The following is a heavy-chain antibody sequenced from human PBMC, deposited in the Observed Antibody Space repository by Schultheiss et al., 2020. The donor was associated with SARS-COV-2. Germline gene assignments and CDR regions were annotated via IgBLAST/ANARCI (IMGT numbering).Heavy chain of an antibody. CDR3: AREPPPYYYGMDV. V-gene: IGHV4-59*01. J-gene: IGHJ6*02. Sequence: SQTLSLTCTVSGGSISSYYWSWIRQPPGKGLEWIGYIYYSGSTYYNPSLKSRVTISVDTSKNQFSLKLSSVTAADTAVYYCAREPPPYYYGMDVWGQGTTVTVSS. CDR1: GGSISSYY. CDR2: IYYSGST.